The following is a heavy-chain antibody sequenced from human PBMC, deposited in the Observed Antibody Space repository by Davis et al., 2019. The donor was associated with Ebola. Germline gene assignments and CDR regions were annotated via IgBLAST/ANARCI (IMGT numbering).Heavy chain of an antibody. CDR2: MNPNSGNT. Sequence: ASVKVSCKASGYTFTSYDINWVRQATGQGLEWMGWMNPNSGNTGYAQKFQGRVTMTRNTSISTAYMELSSLRSEDTAVYYCARGVWQLAGIDYWGQGTLVTVSS. CDR3: ARGVWQLAGIDY. CDR1: GYTFTSYD. D-gene: IGHD6-6*01. V-gene: IGHV1-8*01. J-gene: IGHJ4*02.